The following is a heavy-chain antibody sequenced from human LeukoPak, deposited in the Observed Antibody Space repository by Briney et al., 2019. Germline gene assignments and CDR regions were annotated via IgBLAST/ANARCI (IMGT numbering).Heavy chain of an antibody. CDR2: TYYRSKWYN. CDR3: ARDQYYYDSSGSGLDYFDY. Sequence: SQTLSLTCAISGDSVSSNSAAWNWIRQSPSRGLEWLGRTYYRSKWYNDYAVSVKSRITINPDTSKNQFSLQLNSVTLEDTAVYYCARDQYYYDSSGSGLDYFDYWGQGTLVTVSS. J-gene: IGHJ4*02. D-gene: IGHD3-22*01. CDR1: GDSVSSNSAA. V-gene: IGHV6-1*01.